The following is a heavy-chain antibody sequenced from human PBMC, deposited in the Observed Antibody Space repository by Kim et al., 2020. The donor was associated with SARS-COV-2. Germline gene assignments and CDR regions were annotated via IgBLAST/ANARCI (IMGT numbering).Heavy chain of an antibody. CDR1: GFTVSSNY. Sequence: GGSLRLSCAASGFTVSSNYMSWVRQAPGKGLEWVSVIYSGGSTYYADSVKGRFTISRYNSKNTLYLQMNRLRAEDTAVYYCARELNFWSGYYYYYGMDVWGQGTTVTVSS. CDR3: ARELNFWSGYYYYYGMDV. V-gene: IGHV3-66*01. D-gene: IGHD3-3*01. CDR2: IYSGGST. J-gene: IGHJ6*02.